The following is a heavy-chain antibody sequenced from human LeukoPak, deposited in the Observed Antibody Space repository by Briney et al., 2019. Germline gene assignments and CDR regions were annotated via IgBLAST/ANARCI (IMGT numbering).Heavy chain of an antibody. CDR2: ISSSGSYI. Sequence: GGSLRLSCAASGFTLSSYSMNWVRQAPGKGLEWVSCISSSGSYIYYADSVKGRFTISRDNAKNSLYLQMNSLRAEDTAVYYCARNLPYNYYGSGSYYTAIDYWGQGTLVTVSS. CDR3: ARNLPYNYYGSGSYYTAIDY. D-gene: IGHD3-10*01. CDR1: GFTLSSYS. J-gene: IGHJ4*02. V-gene: IGHV3-21*01.